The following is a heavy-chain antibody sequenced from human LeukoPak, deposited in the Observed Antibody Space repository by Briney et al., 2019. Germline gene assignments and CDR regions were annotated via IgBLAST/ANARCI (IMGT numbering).Heavy chain of an antibody. D-gene: IGHD2-2*01. CDR2: IKQDGSEK. CDR1: GFTFSSYW. V-gene: IGHV3-7*01. Sequence: GGSLRLSCAASGFTFSSYWMSWVRQAPGKGLEWVANIKQDGSEKYYVDSVKGRFTISRDNAKNSLYLQMNSLRAEDTAVYYCARVLGNTSYHMDVWGKGTTVTVSS. CDR3: ARVLGNTSYHMDV. J-gene: IGHJ6*03.